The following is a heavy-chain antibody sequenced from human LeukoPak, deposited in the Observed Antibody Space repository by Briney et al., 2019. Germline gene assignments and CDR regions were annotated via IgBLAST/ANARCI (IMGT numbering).Heavy chain of an antibody. CDR3: AKDSGITMVRGVINGMDV. D-gene: IGHD3-10*01. Sequence: PGRSLRLSCAASGFTFSSYGMHWVRQAPGKGLEWVAVISYDGSNKYYADSVKGRFTISRDNSKDTLYLQMNSLRAEDTAVYYCAKDSGITMVRGVINGMDVWGQGTTVTVSS. J-gene: IGHJ6*02. CDR2: ISYDGSNK. V-gene: IGHV3-30*18. CDR1: GFTFSSYG.